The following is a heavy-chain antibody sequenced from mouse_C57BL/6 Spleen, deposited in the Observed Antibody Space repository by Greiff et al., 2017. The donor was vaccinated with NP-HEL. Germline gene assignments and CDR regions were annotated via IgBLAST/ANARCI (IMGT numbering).Heavy chain of an antibody. CDR3: ARDDPNLFYAMDY. CDR1: GFTFSDYG. Sequence: EVMLVESGGGLVKPGGSLKLSCAASGFTFSDYGMHWVRQAPEKGLEWVAYISSGSSTIYYAETVKGRFTISRDNAKNTLFLQMTSLRSEDTAMYYCARDDPNLFYAMDYWGQGTSVTVSS. J-gene: IGHJ4*01. CDR2: ISSGSSTI. D-gene: IGHD2-3*01. V-gene: IGHV5-17*01.